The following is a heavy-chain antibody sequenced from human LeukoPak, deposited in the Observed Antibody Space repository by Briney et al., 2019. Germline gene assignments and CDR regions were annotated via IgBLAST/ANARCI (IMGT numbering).Heavy chain of an antibody. CDR2: ISSSGSPI. Sequence: GGSLRLSCAASGFTFSSYEMNWVRQAPGKGLEWVSYISSSGSPIYYADSMKGRFTISRDNAKNSLYLQMNSLRAEDTAVYYCAREGSGSYYSRGMNYFDYWGQGTLVTVSS. CDR3: AREGSGSYYSRGMNYFDY. D-gene: IGHD1-26*01. J-gene: IGHJ4*02. V-gene: IGHV3-48*03. CDR1: GFTFSSYE.